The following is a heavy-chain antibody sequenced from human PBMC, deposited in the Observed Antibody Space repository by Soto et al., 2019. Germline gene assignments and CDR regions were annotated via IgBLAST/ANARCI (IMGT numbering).Heavy chain of an antibody. J-gene: IGHJ3*02. Sequence: GESLKISCKGSGYSFTSYWIGWVRQMPGKGLEWMGIIYPGDSDTRYSPSFQGQVTISADKSISTAYLQWSSLKASDTAMYYCVRLYSSSSFAFDIWGQGTMVTVSS. CDR1: GYSFTSYW. CDR3: VRLYSSSSFAFDI. V-gene: IGHV5-51*01. D-gene: IGHD6-6*01. CDR2: IYPGDSDT.